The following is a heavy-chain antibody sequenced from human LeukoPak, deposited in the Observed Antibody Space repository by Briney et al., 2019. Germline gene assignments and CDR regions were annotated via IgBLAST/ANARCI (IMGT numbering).Heavy chain of an antibody. CDR1: GYTFTSYG. V-gene: IGHV1-18*01. Sequence: ASVKVSFKASGYTFTSYGISWVRQAPGQGLEWMGWISAYNGNTNYAQKLQGRVTMTTDTSTSTAYMELRSLRSDDTAVYYCARDLLSGSYYGGTDYWGQGTLVTVSS. D-gene: IGHD1-26*01. J-gene: IGHJ4*02. CDR3: ARDLLSGSYYGGTDY. CDR2: ISAYNGNT.